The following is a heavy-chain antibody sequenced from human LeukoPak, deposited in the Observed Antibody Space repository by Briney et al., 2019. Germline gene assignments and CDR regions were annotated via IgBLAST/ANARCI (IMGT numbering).Heavy chain of an antibody. D-gene: IGHD3-10*01. Sequence: SETLSLTCTVSGGSISSYYWSWIRQPAGKGLGWIGRIYTSGSTNYNPSLKSRVTMSVDTSKNQFSLKLSSVTAADTAVYYCARVVDGSGYFDYWGQGTLVTVSS. CDR3: ARVVDGSGYFDY. CDR1: GGSISSYY. V-gene: IGHV4-4*07. CDR2: IYTSGST. J-gene: IGHJ4*02.